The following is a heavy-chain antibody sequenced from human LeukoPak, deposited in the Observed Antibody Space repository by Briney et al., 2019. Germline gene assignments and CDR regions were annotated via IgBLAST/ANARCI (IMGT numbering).Heavy chain of an antibody. CDR1: GFTFSSYG. CDR2: ISATGGTT. Sequence: GGSLRLSCAASGFTFSSYGMSWVRQAPGKGLEWVSAISATGGTTYYADSVKGRFTISRDNAKNSLYLQMNSLRAEDTAVYYCARENYYDSSGYYYWGQGTLVTVSS. D-gene: IGHD3-22*01. J-gene: IGHJ4*02. V-gene: IGHV3-23*01. CDR3: ARENYYDSSGYYY.